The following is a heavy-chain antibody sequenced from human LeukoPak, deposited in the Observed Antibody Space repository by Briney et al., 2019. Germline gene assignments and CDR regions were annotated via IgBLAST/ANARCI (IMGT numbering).Heavy chain of an antibody. Sequence: GGSLRLSCAASGFTFSSYSMNWVRQAPGKGLEWVSSISSSSSYIYYADSVKGRFTISGDNAKNSLYLQMNSLRAEDTAVYYCARDPGGYCSGGSCYHWFDPWGQGTLVTVSS. V-gene: IGHV3-21*01. CDR3: ARDPGGYCSGGSCYHWFDP. J-gene: IGHJ5*02. CDR1: GFTFSSYS. D-gene: IGHD2-15*01. CDR2: ISSSSSYI.